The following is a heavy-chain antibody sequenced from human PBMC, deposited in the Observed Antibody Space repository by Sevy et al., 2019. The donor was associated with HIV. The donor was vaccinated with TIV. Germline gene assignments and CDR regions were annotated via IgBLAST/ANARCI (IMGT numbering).Heavy chain of an antibody. Sequence: GGSLRLSCAASGFTFSSYWMSWVRQAPGKGLEWVAKIKQDGSEKYYVDSVKGRFTISRDNTKNSLYLQMNSLRGEDTTVYYCARVGVITTNFDYWGQGTLVTVSS. CDR1: GFTFSSYW. D-gene: IGHD3-22*01. J-gene: IGHJ4*02. CDR2: IKQDGSEK. CDR3: ARVGVITTNFDY. V-gene: IGHV3-7*04.